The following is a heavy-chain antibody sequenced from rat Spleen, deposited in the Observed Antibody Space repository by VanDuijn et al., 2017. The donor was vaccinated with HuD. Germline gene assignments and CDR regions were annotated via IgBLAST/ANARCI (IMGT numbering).Heavy chain of an antibody. V-gene: IGHV2-63*01. J-gene: IGHJ3*01. CDR1: GFSLTSYN. D-gene: IGHD1-1*01. Sequence: QVQLKESGPGLVQPSETLSLTCTVSGFSLTSYNVHWVRQPPGKGLEWMGRMRYNGDTSYNSALKSRLSISRDTSKSQVFLKMNSLQTEDTATYYCGRVGVYYPFAYWGQGTLVTVSS. CDR3: GRVGVYYPFAY. CDR2: MRYNGDT.